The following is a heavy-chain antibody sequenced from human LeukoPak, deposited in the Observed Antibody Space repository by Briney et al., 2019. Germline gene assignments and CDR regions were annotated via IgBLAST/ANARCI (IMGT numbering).Heavy chain of an antibody. J-gene: IGHJ4*02. D-gene: IGHD5-24*01. CDR1: GFTFSSHW. CDR2: INSDGSST. CDR3: AREDLDGYEQGLVDY. V-gene: IGHV3-74*03. Sequence: GGSLRLSCEASGFTFSSHWMHWVRQAPGKGLVWVSRINSDGSSTTYADSVKGRFTISRDNAKNSLYLQMNSLRAEDTAVYYCAREDLDGYEQGLVDYWGQGTLVTVSS.